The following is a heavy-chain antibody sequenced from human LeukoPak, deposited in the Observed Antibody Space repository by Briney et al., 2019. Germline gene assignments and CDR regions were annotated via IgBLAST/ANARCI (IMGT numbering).Heavy chain of an antibody. D-gene: IGHD3-3*01. J-gene: IGHJ4*02. CDR3: ARDTYYDFWSGGEKSAFDY. CDR2: IYHSGST. CDR1: GYSISSGYY. Sequence: KASETLSPTCTVSGYSISSGYYWGWIRQPPGKGLEWIGSIYHSGSTYYNPSLKSRVTISVDTSKNQFSLKLSSVTAADTAVYYCARDTYYDFWSGGEKSAFDYWGQGTLVTVSS. V-gene: IGHV4-38-2*02.